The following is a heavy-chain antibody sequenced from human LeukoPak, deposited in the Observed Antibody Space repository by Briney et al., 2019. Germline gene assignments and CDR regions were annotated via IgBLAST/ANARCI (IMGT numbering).Heavy chain of an antibody. J-gene: IGHJ4*02. CDR3: ARRCDTSSYYTYYFDY. V-gene: IGHV1-2*02. CDR1: GYTFTSYY. D-gene: IGHD3-22*01. CDR2: INPNSGGT. Sequence: ASVQVSCKASGYTFTSYYIHWVRQAPGQGLEWMGWINPNSGGTNYAQKFQGRVSMTRDTSISTAYMELSRLRSDDTAVYFCARRCDTSSYYTYYFDYWGQGILVTVSS.